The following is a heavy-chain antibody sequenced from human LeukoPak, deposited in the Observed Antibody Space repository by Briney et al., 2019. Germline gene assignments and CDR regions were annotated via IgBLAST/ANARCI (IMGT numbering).Heavy chain of an antibody. CDR2: ISYDGNNK. Sequence: PGGSLRLSCAASGFAFNMYTMHWVRQAPGKGLEWVALISYDGNNKYYADSVKGRFTISRDNSKNTLYLQMNSLRAEDTAVYYCARDRKIAVVIATLDYWGQGALVTVSS. J-gene: IGHJ4*02. CDR3: ARDRKIAVVIATLDY. V-gene: IGHV3-30-3*01. CDR1: GFAFNMYT. D-gene: IGHD2-15*01.